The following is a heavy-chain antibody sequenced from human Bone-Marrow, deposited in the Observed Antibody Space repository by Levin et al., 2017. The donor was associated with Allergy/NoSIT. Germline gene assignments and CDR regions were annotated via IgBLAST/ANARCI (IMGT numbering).Heavy chain of an antibody. CDR2: INWNSGTI. CDR3: SKGYSYGYSTH. V-gene: IGHV3-9*01. J-gene: IGHJ4*02. Sequence: PGGSLRLSCAGSGFTFEDDAMHWVRQAPGKGLEWVSGINWNSGTIGYADSVKGRFTISRDNAKNSLYLQMNSLRSEDTALYFCSKGYSYGYSTHWGQGTLVTVSS. D-gene: IGHD5-18*01. CDR1: GFTFEDDA.